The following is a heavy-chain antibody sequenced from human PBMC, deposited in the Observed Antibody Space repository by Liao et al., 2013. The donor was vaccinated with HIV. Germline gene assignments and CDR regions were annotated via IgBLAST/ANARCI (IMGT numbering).Heavy chain of an antibody. D-gene: IGHD5-24*01. CDR2: IYYSGST. J-gene: IGHJ3*01. CDR3: ARDRMATLRTFDL. V-gene: IGHV4-59*01. CDR1: GGSITSYY. Sequence: QLQLQESGPGLVKPSETLSLTCSVSGGSITSYYWSWIRQPPGKGLEWIGYIYYSGSTNYNPSLKSRVTISLDTSKNQFSLNLTSMTAADTAVYFCARDRMATLRTFDLWGRGTMVTVSS.